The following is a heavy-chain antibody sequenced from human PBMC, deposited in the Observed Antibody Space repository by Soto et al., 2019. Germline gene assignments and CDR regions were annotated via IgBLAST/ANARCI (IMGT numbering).Heavy chain of an antibody. CDR3: ARDGPYYYASRRDV. Sequence: EVQLVESGGGLVQPGGSLRLSCVASGIPVSSNYMTWVRQAPGKGLEWVSVLHSGGDTYYANSVKGRFTISRHDSTNTLFLQMNSLTAEATAVYYCARDGPYYYASRRDVWGQGTTVTVSS. V-gene: IGHV3-53*04. CDR1: GIPVSSNY. CDR2: LHSGGDT. J-gene: IGHJ6*02. D-gene: IGHD3-10*01.